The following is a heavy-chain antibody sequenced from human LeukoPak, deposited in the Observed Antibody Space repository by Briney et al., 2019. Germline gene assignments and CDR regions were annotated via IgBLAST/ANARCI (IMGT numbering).Heavy chain of an antibody. CDR2: INANSGTT. D-gene: IGHD6-19*01. J-gene: IGHJ5*01. CDR3: AKPISGGLAVTADWFHP. V-gene: IGHV3-23*01. CDR1: GFAFNVYA. Sequence: GGSQRLSCAASGFAFNVYAMSWLRQPPGKGLEWVSTINANSGTTSYAASVRGRFSISRDNSKSTLYLQLSTLRADDTATYYCAKPISGGLAVTADWFHPWGQGTLVVVSS.